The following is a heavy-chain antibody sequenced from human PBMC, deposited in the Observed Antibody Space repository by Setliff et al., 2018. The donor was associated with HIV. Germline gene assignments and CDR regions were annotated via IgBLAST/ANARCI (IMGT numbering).Heavy chain of an antibody. V-gene: IGHV5-51*01. Sequence: GESLKISCQGSGYSFSTYWIGWVRQMPGKGLEWMGIMYPGTSTTKYSPSFQGQVTISADKSISTTYLQWSSLKASDTAMYYCATPLQGYSYGPPGIWGQGTMVTVSS. CDR3: ATPLQGYSYGPPGI. CDR1: GYSFSTYW. CDR2: MYPGTSTT. D-gene: IGHD5-18*01. J-gene: IGHJ3*02.